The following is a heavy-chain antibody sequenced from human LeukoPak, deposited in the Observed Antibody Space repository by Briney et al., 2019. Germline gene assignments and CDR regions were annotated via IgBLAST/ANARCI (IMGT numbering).Heavy chain of an antibody. V-gene: IGHV3-53*01. CDR3: AREGLSYAFDI. J-gene: IGHJ3*02. CDR1: GFTFSSYA. D-gene: IGHD2-21*01. Sequence: PGGSLRLSCAASGFTFSSYAMHWVRQAPGKGLEWVSVIYSGGSTYYADSVKGRFTISRDNSKNTLYLQMNSLRAEDTAVYYCAREGLSYAFDIWGQGTMVTVSS. CDR2: IYSGGST.